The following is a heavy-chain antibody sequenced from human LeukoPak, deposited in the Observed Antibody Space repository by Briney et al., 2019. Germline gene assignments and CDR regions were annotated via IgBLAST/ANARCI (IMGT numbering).Heavy chain of an antibody. CDR1: GFTFSNAW. CDR2: IKSKTDGGTT. CDR3: TTDPYYYDSSDQDYFDY. D-gene: IGHD3-22*01. V-gene: IGHV3-15*07. Sequence: PGGSLRLSCAASGFTFSNAWMSWVRQAPGKGLEWVGRIKSKTDGGTTDYAAPVKGRFTISRDDSKNTLYLQMNSLKTEDTAVYYCTTDPYYYDSSDQDYFDYWGQGTLVTVSS. J-gene: IGHJ4*02.